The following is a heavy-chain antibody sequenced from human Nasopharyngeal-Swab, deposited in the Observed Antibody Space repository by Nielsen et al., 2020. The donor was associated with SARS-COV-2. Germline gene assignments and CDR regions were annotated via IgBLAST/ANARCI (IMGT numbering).Heavy chain of an antibody. CDR3: ARVDVVVPAAIPKWFDP. Sequence: SVKVSCKASGYTFTSYAMNWVRQAPGQGLEWMGWINTNTGNPTYAQGFTGRFVFSLDTSVSTAYLQISSLKAEDTAVYYCARVDVVVPAAIPKWFDPWGQGTLVTVSS. D-gene: IGHD2-2*01. V-gene: IGHV7-4-1*02. CDR1: GYTFTSYA. CDR2: INTNTGNP. J-gene: IGHJ5*02.